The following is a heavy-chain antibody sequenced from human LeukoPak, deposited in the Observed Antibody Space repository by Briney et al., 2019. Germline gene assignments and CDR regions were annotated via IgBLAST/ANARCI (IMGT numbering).Heavy chain of an antibody. CDR3: ARDLSSTPHWELAY. CDR1: AYTFTGYY. V-gene: IGHV1-2*06. CDR2: IHPDSAAT. D-gene: IGHD1-26*01. Sequence: ASVKVSCKASAYTFTGYYMHWVRQAPGQWLEWIGPIHPDSAATTYAQHFQGSVTMTKDTSISTVYMELSSLSYDDTAVYYRARDLSSTPHWELAYWGQGTLVTVSS. J-gene: IGHJ4*02.